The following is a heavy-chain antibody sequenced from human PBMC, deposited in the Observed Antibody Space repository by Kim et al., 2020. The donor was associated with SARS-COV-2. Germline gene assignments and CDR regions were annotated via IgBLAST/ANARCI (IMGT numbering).Heavy chain of an antibody. D-gene: IGHD2-15*01. Sequence: GGSLRLSCTGSGFTFNSYGLHWVRQAPGKGLEWVALISSDGSKKSYSDSVKGRFTISRDNRKNTLHLQMDTLRPEDTAIYFCARSNLHTLCSGGICYSDVYYFDHWGQGTLGAVST. V-gene: IGHV3-30*03. CDR3: ARSNLHTLCSGGICYSDVYYFDH. CDR2: ISSDGSKK. CDR1: GFTFNSYG. J-gene: IGHJ4*02.